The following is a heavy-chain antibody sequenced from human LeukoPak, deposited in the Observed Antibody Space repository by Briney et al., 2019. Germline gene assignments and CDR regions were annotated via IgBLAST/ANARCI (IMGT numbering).Heavy chain of an antibody. CDR3: VKESTSSGYYCAPDY. J-gene: IGHJ4*02. CDR2: ISGSGATT. D-gene: IGHD3-22*01. CDR1: GFSFRTYA. V-gene: IGHV3-23*01. Sequence: GGSLRLSCAASGFSFRTYAMTWVRQAPGKGLEWVSSISGSGATTYNADPLKGRFTISRDNSENTLYLQMNSLRAEDTAVYYCVKESTSSGYYCAPDYWGQGTLVTVS.